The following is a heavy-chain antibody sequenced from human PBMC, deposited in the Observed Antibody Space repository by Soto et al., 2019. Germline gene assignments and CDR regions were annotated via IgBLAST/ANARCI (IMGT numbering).Heavy chain of an antibody. CDR2: ISGGGDTT. V-gene: IGHV3-23*01. D-gene: IGHD3-10*01. Sequence: EVQLLESGGGLVQPGRSLRLSCAASGFTFNNYPMTWVPQAPGKGLEWASAISGGGDTTSYADSVKGRFTDSRDGSKNTLYLQMRSLRAGDTALYYCVKGRGGSGSLTPRVDFWGQGTLVTVSS. J-gene: IGHJ4*02. CDR3: VKGRGGSGSLTPRVDF. CDR1: GFTFNNYP.